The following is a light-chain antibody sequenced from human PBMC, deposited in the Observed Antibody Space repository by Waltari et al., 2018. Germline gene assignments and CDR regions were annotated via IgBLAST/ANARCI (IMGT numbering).Light chain of an antibody. Sequence: QSALTQPASVPGSPGQSITISCTGTFSDVGRYDYVSWYQQHPGKAPKLLIHDVTDRPSGVADRFSGSKSGNTASLTISGLQADDEADYYCTSYTSSTTTPYVFGTGTQVTV. V-gene: IGLV2-14*03. CDR3: TSYTSSTTTPYV. CDR1: FSDVGRYDY. J-gene: IGLJ1*01. CDR2: DVT.